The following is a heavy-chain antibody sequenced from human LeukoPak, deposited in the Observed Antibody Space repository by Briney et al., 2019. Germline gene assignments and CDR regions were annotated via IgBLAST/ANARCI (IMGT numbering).Heavy chain of an antibody. V-gene: IGHV1-69*01. CDR1: GGPFSSYA. CDR2: IIPIFGTA. CDR3: ARGAYYDSSGYYGPSGFDY. Sequence: AVQVSFQASGGPFSSYAISWVRPAPGQGREWMGGIIPIFGTANYAQKFQGRVTITADESTSTAYMELSSLRSEDTAVYYCARGAYYDSSGYYGPSGFDYWGQGTLVTVSS. D-gene: IGHD3-22*01. J-gene: IGHJ4*02.